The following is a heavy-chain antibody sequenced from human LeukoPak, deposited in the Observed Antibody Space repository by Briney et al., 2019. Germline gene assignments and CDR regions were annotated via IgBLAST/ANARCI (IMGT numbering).Heavy chain of an antibody. V-gene: IGHV4-59*01. CDR1: GGSINNYY. J-gene: IGHJ4*02. CDR3: ARGGGYGSGPRD. Sequence: PSETLSLTCTVSGGSINNYYWSWIRQPPGKGLEWIGYIYYSGSTNYNPSLKSRVTISVDTSKNQFSLKLSSVTAADTAVYYCARGGGYGSGPRDWGQGTLVTVSS. D-gene: IGHD3-10*01. CDR2: IYYSGST.